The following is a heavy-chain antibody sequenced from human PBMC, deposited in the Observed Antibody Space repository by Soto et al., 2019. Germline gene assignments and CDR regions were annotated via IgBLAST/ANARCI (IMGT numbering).Heavy chain of an antibody. CDR2: SNSDGSGI. V-gene: IGHV3-74*01. Sequence: EVQLVESGGGLVQPGGSLRLSCAASGFTFSGYWMHWVRQVPGKGLIWVARSNSDGSGISYADSVRGRFTISRDNVRNILFLQMNSLRGDDSAVYYCTRGWPESQYDYHPIFDHWGQGTLVTVSS. J-gene: IGHJ4*02. CDR1: GFTFSGYW. D-gene: IGHD5-12*01. CDR3: TRGWPESQYDYHPIFDH.